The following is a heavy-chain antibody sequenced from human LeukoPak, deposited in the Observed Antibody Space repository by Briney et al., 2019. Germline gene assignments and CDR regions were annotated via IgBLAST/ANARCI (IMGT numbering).Heavy chain of an antibody. CDR3: ARDRMEWELLPYFDY. CDR1: GFTFSSYD. CDR2: ISYDGSNK. Sequence: GGSLRLSCAASGFTFSSYDMHWVRQAPGKGLQWVALISYDGSNKYYTDSVKGRFTISRDNSKNTLYLQMNSLRAEDTAVYYCARDRMEWELLPYFDYWGQGTLVTVSS. V-gene: IGHV3-30*03. J-gene: IGHJ4*02. D-gene: IGHD1-26*01.